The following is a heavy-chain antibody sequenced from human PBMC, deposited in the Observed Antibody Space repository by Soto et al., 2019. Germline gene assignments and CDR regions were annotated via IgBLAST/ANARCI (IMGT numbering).Heavy chain of an antibody. CDR2: ISWNSGSI. J-gene: IGHJ4*02. CDR1: GFTFDDYA. D-gene: IGHD6-13*01. CDR3: AKARRGIAPDY. V-gene: IGHV3-9*01. Sequence: GGSLRLSCAASGFTFDDYAMHWVRQAPGKGLEWVSGISWNSGSIGYADSVKGRFTISRDNAKNSMYLQMNSLRAEDTALYYCAKARRGIAPDYWGQGTLVTVSS.